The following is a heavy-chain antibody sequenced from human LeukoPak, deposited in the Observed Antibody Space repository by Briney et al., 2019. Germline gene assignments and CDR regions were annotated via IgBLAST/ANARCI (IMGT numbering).Heavy chain of an antibody. D-gene: IGHD2-21*02. J-gene: IGHJ4*02. CDR2: INHSGST. V-gene: IGHV4-34*01. CDR1: GGSFSGYY. CDR3: ARVPPYCGGDCYFDY. Sequence: SETLSLTCAVYGGSFSGYYWSWIRQPPGKGLEWIGEINHSGSTNYSPSLKSRVTISVDTSKNQFSLKLSSVTAADTAVYYCARVPPYCGGDCYFDYWGQGTLVTVSS.